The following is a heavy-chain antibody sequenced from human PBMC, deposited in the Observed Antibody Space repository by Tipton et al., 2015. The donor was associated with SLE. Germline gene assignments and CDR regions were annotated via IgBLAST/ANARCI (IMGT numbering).Heavy chain of an antibody. J-gene: IGHJ4*02. Sequence: GSLRLSCAASGFTFSSYAMSWVRQAPGKGLEWVSAISGSGGSTYYADSVKGRFTISRDNSKNTLYLQMNSLRAEDTAVYYCAKVLWGEGGFDYWGQGTLVTVSS. CDR1: GFTFSSYA. D-gene: IGHD3-16*01. CDR2: ISGSGGST. V-gene: IGHV3-23*01. CDR3: AKVLWGEGGFDY.